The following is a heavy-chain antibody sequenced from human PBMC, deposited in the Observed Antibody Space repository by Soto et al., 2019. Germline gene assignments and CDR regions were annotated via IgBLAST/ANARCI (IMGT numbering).Heavy chain of an antibody. CDR2: INSDGSST. Sequence: GGSLRLSCAASGFTFSSYWMHWVRQAPGKGLVWVSRINSDGSSTSYADSVKGRFTISRDNAKNTLYLQMNSLRAEDTAVYYCARDGSPGYYYDSSGYSDYWGQGTLVTVSS. CDR1: GFTFSSYW. D-gene: IGHD3-22*01. J-gene: IGHJ4*02. V-gene: IGHV3-74*01. CDR3: ARDGSPGYYYDSSGYSDY.